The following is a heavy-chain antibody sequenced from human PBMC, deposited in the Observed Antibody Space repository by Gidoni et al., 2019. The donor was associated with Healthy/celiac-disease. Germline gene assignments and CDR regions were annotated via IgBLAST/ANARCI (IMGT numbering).Heavy chain of an antibody. CDR2: IKSKTDGGTT. CDR3: TTGGVCSSTSCYVKYFQH. CDR1: GFTFSNAW. V-gene: IGHV3-15*07. D-gene: IGHD2-2*01. J-gene: IGHJ1*01. Sequence: EVQLVESGGGLVKPGGSLRLSCAASGFTFSNAWMNWVRQAPGKGLEWVGRIKSKTDGGTTDYAAPVKGRFTISRDDSKNTLYLQMNSLKTEDTAVYYCTTGGVCSSTSCYVKYFQHWGQGTLVTVSS.